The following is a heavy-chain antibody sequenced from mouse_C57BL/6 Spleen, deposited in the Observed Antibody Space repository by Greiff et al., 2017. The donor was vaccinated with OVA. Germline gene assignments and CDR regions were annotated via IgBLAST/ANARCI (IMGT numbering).Heavy chain of an antibody. CDR2: INPNNGGT. V-gene: IGHV1-22*01. D-gene: IGHD1-1*01. CDR3: ASEGIYYYATYYFDD. Sequence: VQLKESGPELVKPGASVKMSCKASGYTFTDYNMHWVKQSHGKSLEWIGNINPNNGGTSYNQKFKGKATLTVNKSSSTAYMELRSLTSEDSAVYYCASEGIYYYATYYFDDWGQGTTLTVSS. CDR1: GYTFTDYN. J-gene: IGHJ2*01.